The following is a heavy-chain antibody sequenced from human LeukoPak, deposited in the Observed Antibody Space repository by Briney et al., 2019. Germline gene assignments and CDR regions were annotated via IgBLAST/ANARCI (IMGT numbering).Heavy chain of an antibody. CDR2: IHYSGRT. V-gene: IGHV4-31*03. J-gene: IGHJ4*02. CDR3: ARSNSGSNFDY. D-gene: IGHD5-12*01. CDR1: GGSISSGGYY. Sequence: SETLSLTCTVSGGSISSGGYYWSWIRQHPGKGLECIGHIHYSGRTYYNPSLKSRVTISVDTSKNQFSLKLSSVTAADTAVYYCARSNSGSNFDYWGQGTLVTVSS.